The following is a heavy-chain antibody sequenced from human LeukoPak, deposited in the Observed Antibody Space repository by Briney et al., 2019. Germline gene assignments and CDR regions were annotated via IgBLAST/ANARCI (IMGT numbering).Heavy chain of an antibody. J-gene: IGHJ4*02. CDR1: GFTFSSYG. CDR3: ASLRDALF. D-gene: IGHD2-21*02. Sequence: GGSLRLSCAASGFTFSSYGMHWVRQAPGKGLEWVAVISYDGSNKYYADSVKGRFTISRDNSKNTLYLQMNSLRAEDTAVYYCASLRDALFWSQGSLVTVSS. V-gene: IGHV3-30*03. CDR2: ISYDGSNK.